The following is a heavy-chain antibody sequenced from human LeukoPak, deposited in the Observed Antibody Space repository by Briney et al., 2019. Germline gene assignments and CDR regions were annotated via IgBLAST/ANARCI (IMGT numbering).Heavy chain of an antibody. CDR1: GFTFSSYS. Sequence: GGPLRLSCAASGFTFSSYSMNWVRQAPGKGLEWVSSISSSSSYIYYADSVKGRFTISRDNAKNSLYLQMNSLRAEDTAVYYCASFTGYSSSCFDPWGQGTLVTVYS. CDR2: ISSSSSYI. J-gene: IGHJ5*02. CDR3: ASFTGYSSSCFDP. V-gene: IGHV3-21*01. D-gene: IGHD6-13*01.